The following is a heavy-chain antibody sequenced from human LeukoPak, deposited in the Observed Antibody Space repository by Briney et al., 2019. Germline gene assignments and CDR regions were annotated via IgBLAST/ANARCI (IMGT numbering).Heavy chain of an antibody. J-gene: IGHJ5*02. Sequence: ASVKVSCKASGYTFTGYYMHWVRQAPGQGLEWMGWINPNSGGTNYAQKFQGWVTMTRDTSISTAYMELSSLRSEDTAVYYCARSRRSITMIVVVPNWFDPWGQGTLVTVSS. CDR2: INPNSGGT. D-gene: IGHD3-22*01. V-gene: IGHV1-2*04. CDR1: GYTFTGYY. CDR3: ARSRRSITMIVVVPNWFDP.